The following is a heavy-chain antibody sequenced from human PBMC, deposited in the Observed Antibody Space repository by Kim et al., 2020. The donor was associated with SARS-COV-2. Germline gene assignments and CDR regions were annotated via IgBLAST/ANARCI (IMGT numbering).Heavy chain of an antibody. CDR3: ARVRGSKDTAMVSY. V-gene: IGHV1-2*02. J-gene: IGHJ4*02. D-gene: IGHD5-18*01. Sequence: AQKFQGRVTMTRDTSISTAYMELSRLRSDDTAVYYCARVRGSKDTAMVSYWGQGTLVTVSS.